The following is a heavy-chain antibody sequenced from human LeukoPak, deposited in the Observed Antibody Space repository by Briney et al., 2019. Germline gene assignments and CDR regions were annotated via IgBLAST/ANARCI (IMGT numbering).Heavy chain of an antibody. J-gene: IGHJ4*02. D-gene: IGHD2-21*01. CDR1: GGSISSGGYY. V-gene: IGHV4-31*03. CDR3: ARYVMEGGFDY. Sequence: PSETLSLTCTVSGGSISSGGYYWSWIRQHPGKGLEWIGYIYYSGSTYHNPSLKSRVTISVDTSKNQFSLKLSSVTAADTAVYYCARYVMEGGFDYWGQGTLVTVSS. CDR2: IYYSGST.